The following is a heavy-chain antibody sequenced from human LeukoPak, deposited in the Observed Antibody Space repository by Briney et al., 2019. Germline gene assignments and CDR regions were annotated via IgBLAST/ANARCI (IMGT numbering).Heavy chain of an antibody. D-gene: IGHD6-6*01. Sequence: GGSLRLSCAASGFTFSSYGMHWVRQAPGKGLEWVAFIRYDGSNKKYADSLKGRFTISRDNSKNTLYLQMNSLRAEDTAVYYCARALSSSSGRYYYYMDVWGKGTTVTVSS. V-gene: IGHV3-30*02. CDR3: ARALSSSSGRYYYYMDV. CDR2: IRYDGSNK. CDR1: GFTFSSYG. J-gene: IGHJ6*03.